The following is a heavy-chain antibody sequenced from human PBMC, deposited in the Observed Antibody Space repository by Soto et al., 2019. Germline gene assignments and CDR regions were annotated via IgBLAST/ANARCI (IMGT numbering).Heavy chain of an antibody. D-gene: IGHD3-3*01. Sequence: GESLKISCKGSGYSFTSYWIGWVRQMPGKGLEWMGIIYPGDSDTRYSPSFQGQVTISADKSISPAYLQWSSLKASDTAMYYCARHGSRGPYYDFWSGYYNWFDPWGQGTLVTVSS. CDR2: IYPGDSDT. CDR3: ARHGSRGPYYDFWSGYYNWFDP. V-gene: IGHV5-51*01. CDR1: GYSFTSYW. J-gene: IGHJ5*02.